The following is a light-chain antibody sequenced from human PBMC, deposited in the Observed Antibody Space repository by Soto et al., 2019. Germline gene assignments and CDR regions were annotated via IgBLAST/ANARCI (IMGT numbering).Light chain of an antibody. J-gene: IGKJ1*01. CDR3: QHQGSSPT. V-gene: IGKV3-20*01. CDR2: GAS. CDR1: QSLSGNY. Sequence: EIVLTQSPGTLSLSPGERATLSCRASQSLSGNYVAWYQQKPGQAPRRLIYGASIRATGIPDRFAGSGSGRDFSLTVSRLEPEDLGVYYCQHQGSSPTFGPGTKVAIK.